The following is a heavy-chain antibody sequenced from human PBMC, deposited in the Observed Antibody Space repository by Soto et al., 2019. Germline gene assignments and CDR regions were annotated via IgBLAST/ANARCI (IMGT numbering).Heavy chain of an antibody. J-gene: IGHJ5*02. Sequence: SETLAVTCTVAVGSISSYYWSWIRQPPGKGLEWIANVYYSGSSYYNPSLKSRLTISVDTTKNQFSLQLKSMTAADTAVYYCAKLSCTSSTCYFPGWFDPWGQGTLVTVSS. CDR1: VGSISSYY. CDR3: AKLSCTSSTCYFPGWFDP. D-gene: IGHD2-2*01. CDR2: VYYSGSS. V-gene: IGHV4-59*06.